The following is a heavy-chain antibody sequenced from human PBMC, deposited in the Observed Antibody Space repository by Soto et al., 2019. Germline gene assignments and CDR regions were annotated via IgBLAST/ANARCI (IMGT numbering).Heavy chain of an antibody. CDR2: TYDTGISGYTPST. CDR1: GGSITSSY. J-gene: IGHJ6*02. Sequence: SETLSLTCTVSGGSITSSYWSWVRRPPGKGLEWIAYTYDTGISGYTPSTSYNPSLKSRVTMSVDTSKSQFSLKLTSVTAADTAVYYCARGEDAFFYYGLDVWGQGITVTVSS. V-gene: IGHV4-59*01. CDR3: ARGEDAFFYYGLDV.